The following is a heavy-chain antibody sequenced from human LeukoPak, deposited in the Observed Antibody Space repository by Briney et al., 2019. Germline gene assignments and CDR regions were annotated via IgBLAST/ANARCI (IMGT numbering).Heavy chain of an antibody. CDR2: IYYSGST. D-gene: IGHD6-13*01. CDR1: GGSISSYY. CDR3: ARGIAAAGLYYYYYMDV. V-gene: IGHV4-59*01. Sequence: PSETLSLTRTVSGGSISSYYWSWIRQPPGKGLEWIGYIYYSGSTNYNPSLKSRVTISVDTSKNQFSLKLSSVTAADTAVYYCARGIAAAGLYYYYYMDVWGKGTTVTVSS. J-gene: IGHJ6*03.